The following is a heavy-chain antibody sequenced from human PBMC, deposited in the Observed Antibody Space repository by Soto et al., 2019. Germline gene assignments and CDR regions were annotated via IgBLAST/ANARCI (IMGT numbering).Heavy chain of an antibody. Sequence: EVQLVESGGGLVKPGGSLRLSCAASGFTFSNAWMNWVRQAPGKGLEWVGRIKSKTDGGTTDYAAPVKGRFTISRDDSKNTLDLQNDSLKTEETAVEYFTTNYYGCSGPKYLRPYYYYGIDVLGQGTTVTVSS. D-gene: IGHD3-22*01. J-gene: IGHJ6*02. CDR3: TTNYYGCSGPKYLRPYYYYGIDV. CDR2: IKSKTDGGTT. V-gene: IGHV3-15*07. CDR1: GFTFSNAW.